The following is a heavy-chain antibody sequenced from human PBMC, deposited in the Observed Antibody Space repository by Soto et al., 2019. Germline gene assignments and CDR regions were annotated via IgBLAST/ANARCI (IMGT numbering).Heavy chain of an antibody. D-gene: IGHD2-2*01. CDR2: IYHSGST. J-gene: IGHJ6*02. CDR3: ASRASMTPEDYYYGMDV. V-gene: IGHV4-4*02. Sequence: QVQLQESGPGLVKPSGTLSLTCAVSGGSISSSNWWSWVRQPPGKGLEGIGEIYHSGSTNYNPSLKSRVTISVDKSKNQFSLKLSSVTAADTAVYYCASRASMTPEDYYYGMDVWGQGTTVTVSS. CDR1: GGSISSSNW.